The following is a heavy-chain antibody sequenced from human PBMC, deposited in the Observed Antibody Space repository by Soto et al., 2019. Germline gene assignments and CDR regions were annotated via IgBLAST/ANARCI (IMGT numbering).Heavy chain of an antibody. V-gene: IGHV3-9*01. D-gene: IGHD1-1*01. CDR2: ISWNSDSI. J-gene: IGHJ4*02. Sequence: PGGSLRLSCAASGFSFDDYAMHWVRQAPGKGLEWVSGISWNSDSIDYADSVKGRFTISRDNAENSLFLQMNSLRPEDTALYYCAKDITAYNFAPKGHYFDCWGQGTLVTVSS. CDR1: GFSFDDYA. CDR3: AKDITAYNFAPKGHYFDC.